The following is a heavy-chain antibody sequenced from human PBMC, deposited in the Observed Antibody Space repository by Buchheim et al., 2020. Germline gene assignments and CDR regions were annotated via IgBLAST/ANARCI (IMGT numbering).Heavy chain of an antibody. CDR1: GFRFSGYA. V-gene: IGHV3-23*01. CDR2: MSARDGRT. D-gene: IGHD4-17*01. Sequence: EVQLLESGGGLVQPGGSLRLSCGGSGFRFSGYAMSWVRQTPEKRLEWVASMSARDGRTYYANSVKGRFTISRDNSKDTLYLQMNSLRAEDTAVYYCAKNSVHGDWPEYWGQGTL. J-gene: IGHJ4*02. CDR3: AKNSVHGDWPEY.